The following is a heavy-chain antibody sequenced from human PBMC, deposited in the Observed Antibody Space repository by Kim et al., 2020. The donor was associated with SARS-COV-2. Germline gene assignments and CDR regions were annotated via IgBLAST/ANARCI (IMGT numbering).Heavy chain of an antibody. CDR3: ANSGITMRGNYYYYGMDV. Sequence: KGRFTISRDDAKDTLYLQMNSLSAEDTAVYYCANSGITMRGNYYYYGMDVWGQGTTVTVSS. J-gene: IGHJ6*02. V-gene: IGHV3-53*01. D-gene: IGHD3-22*01.